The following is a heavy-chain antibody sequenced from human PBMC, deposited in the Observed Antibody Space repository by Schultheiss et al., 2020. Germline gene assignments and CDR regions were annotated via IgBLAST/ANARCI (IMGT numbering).Heavy chain of an antibody. CDR3: ARDRIGEPTNWFDP. J-gene: IGHJ5*02. Sequence: GGSLRLSCAASGFTFSSYGMHWVRQAPGKGLEWVAVIWYDGSNKYYADSVKGRFTISRDNSKNTLYLQMNSLRAEDTAVYYCARDRIGEPTNWFDPWGQGTLVTGSS. V-gene: IGHV3-33*01. D-gene: IGHD1-14*01. CDR1: GFTFSSYG. CDR2: IWYDGSNK.